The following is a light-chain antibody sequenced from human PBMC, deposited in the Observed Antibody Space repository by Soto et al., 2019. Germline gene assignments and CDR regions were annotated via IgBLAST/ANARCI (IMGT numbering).Light chain of an antibody. CDR2: GSF. J-gene: IGLJ2*01. V-gene: IGLV1-40*01. CDR3: QSYDSALSGVV. Sequence: QSVLTQPPSVSGAPGQSVTITCSWSNSNIGASNNIHWYQQLPGTAPKLLIYGSFRWPSGVPDRFSGSNSGTSASLAITGLQAEDEADYYCQSYDSALSGVVFGGGTKVTVL. CDR1: NSNIGASNN.